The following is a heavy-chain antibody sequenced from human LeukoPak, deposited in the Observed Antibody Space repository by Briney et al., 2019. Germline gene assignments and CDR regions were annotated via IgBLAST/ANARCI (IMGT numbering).Heavy chain of an antibody. CDR3: ARHAKRNYDILTGYYTRGRNWFDP. D-gene: IGHD3-9*01. CDR1: GFTFSSYS. J-gene: IGHJ5*02. V-gene: IGHV4-34*01. Sequence: PGGSLRLSCAASGFTFSSYSMNWVRQAPGKGLEWIGEINHSGSTNYNPSLKSRVTISVDTSKNQFSLKLSSVTAADTAVYYCARHAKRNYDILTGYYTRGRNWFDPWGQGTLVTVSS. CDR2: INHSGST.